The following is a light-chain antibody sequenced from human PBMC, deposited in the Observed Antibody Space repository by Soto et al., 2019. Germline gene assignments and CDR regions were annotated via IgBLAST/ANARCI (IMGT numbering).Light chain of an antibody. V-gene: IGLV2-8*01. CDR1: SSDVGGYNY. Sequence: QSVLTQPPSASGSPGQSVAISCTGTSSDVGGYNYVSWYQQHPGKAPKLMIYEVNKRPSGVPDRFSGSKSGNTASLTVSGLQAEGEADYYCSSYAGSSNVFGTGTKVTDL. J-gene: IGLJ1*01. CDR3: SSYAGSSNV. CDR2: EVN.